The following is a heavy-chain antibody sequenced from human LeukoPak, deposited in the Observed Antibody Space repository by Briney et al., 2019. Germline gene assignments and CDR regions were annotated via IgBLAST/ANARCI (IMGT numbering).Heavy chain of an antibody. J-gene: IGHJ4*02. CDR1: GFTFSDYY. D-gene: IGHD3-22*01. Sequence: GGSLRLSCAASGFTFSDYYMSWIRQAPGKGLEWVSYISSSGSTIYYADSVKGRFTISRDNAKNSLYLQMNSLRAEDTAVYYCARVPLVGDSSGYYATIPYYYFDYWGQGTLVTVSS. CDR2: ISSSGSTI. V-gene: IGHV3-11*01. CDR3: ARVPLVGDSSGYYATIPYYYFDY.